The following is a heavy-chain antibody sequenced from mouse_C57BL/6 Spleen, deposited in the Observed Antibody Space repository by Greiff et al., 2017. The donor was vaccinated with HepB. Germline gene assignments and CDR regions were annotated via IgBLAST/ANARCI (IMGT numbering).Heavy chain of an antibody. V-gene: IGHV5-17*01. CDR2: ISSGSSTI. CDR1: GFTFSDYG. Sequence: EVQLVESGGGLVKPGGSLKLSCAASGFTFSDYGMHWVRQAPEKGLEWVAYISSGSSTIYYADTVKGRFTISRDNAKNTLFLQMTSLRSEDTAMYYCARFYDYEDAMDYWGQGTSVTVSS. D-gene: IGHD2-4*01. J-gene: IGHJ4*01. CDR3: ARFYDYEDAMDY.